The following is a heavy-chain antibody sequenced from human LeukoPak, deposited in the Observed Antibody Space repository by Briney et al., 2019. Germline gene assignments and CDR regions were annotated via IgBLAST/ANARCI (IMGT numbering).Heavy chain of an antibody. J-gene: IGHJ4*02. V-gene: IGHV3-30*01. CDR2: IPYDGSNK. Sequence: PGGSLRLSCAASGFTLNSYAMHWVRQAPGKGLEWVAVIPYDGSNKYYADSVKGRFTISRDNSKNTVYLQMYSLRNEDTAIYYCARDLRTGSYLDYWGQGTLVTVSS. D-gene: IGHD3/OR15-3a*01. CDR3: ARDLRTGSYLDY. CDR1: GFTLNSYA.